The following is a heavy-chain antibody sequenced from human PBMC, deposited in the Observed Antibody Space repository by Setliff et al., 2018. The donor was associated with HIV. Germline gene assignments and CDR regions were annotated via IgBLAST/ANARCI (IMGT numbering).Heavy chain of an antibody. J-gene: IGHJ4*02. Sequence: PSETLSLTCTVSGGSFSSHYWSWIRQPPGKGLEWIGSFYYSGSTNNNPSLKSRVTISVDTSKNQFSLSLRSLSAADTAVYYCARDKRYRFPFDSWGQGTLVTVSS. CDR3: ARDKRYRFPFDS. D-gene: IGHD2-2*02. CDR2: FYYSGST. V-gene: IGHV4-59*11. CDR1: GGSFSSHY.